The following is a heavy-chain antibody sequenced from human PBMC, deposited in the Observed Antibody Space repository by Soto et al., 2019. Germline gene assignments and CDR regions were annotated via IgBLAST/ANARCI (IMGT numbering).Heavy chain of an antibody. CDR1: GFTFSSYW. D-gene: IGHD3-3*01. V-gene: IGHV3-7*01. J-gene: IGHJ3*02. Sequence: SLRLSCAASGFTFSSYWMSWVRQAPGKGLEWVANIKQDGSEKYYVDSVKGRFTISRDNAKNSLYLQMNSLRAEDTAVYYCARSTEITIFGVVISPTDAFDIWGQGTMVTVSS. CDR3: ARSTEITIFGVVISPTDAFDI. CDR2: IKQDGSEK.